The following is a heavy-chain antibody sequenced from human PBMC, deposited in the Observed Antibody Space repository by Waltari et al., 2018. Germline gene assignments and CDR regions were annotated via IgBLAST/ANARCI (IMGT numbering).Heavy chain of an antibody. Sequence: QVQLHQWGAGLLKPSEPLSLTCTVNGGSFSGYYWTWIRQPPGKGLEWIGEILHDGSTNYNPSLKSRVIISIDTSKNQFSLKLSSMTAADTAVYFCARGRYYFDSTGSDYWGQGTLVTVSS. J-gene: IGHJ4*02. D-gene: IGHD3-22*01. CDR2: ILHDGST. V-gene: IGHV4-34*01. CDR1: GGSFSGYY. CDR3: ARGRYYFDSTGSDY.